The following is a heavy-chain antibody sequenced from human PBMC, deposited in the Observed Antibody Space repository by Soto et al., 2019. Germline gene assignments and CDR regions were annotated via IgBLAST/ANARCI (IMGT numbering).Heavy chain of an antibody. J-gene: IGHJ4*02. D-gene: IGHD2-2*01. CDR3: ASRILLVPAARRGAVDY. Sequence: QVQLQESGPGLVKPSQTLSLTCTVSGGSISSGDYYWSWIRQPPGKGLEWIGYIYYSGSTYYNPSLKGRVTISVDTSKTHFSRKLSSVTAADTAVYYWASRILLVPAARRGAVDYWGQGTLVTVSS. CDR2: IYYSGST. CDR1: GGSISSGDYY. V-gene: IGHV4-30-4*01.